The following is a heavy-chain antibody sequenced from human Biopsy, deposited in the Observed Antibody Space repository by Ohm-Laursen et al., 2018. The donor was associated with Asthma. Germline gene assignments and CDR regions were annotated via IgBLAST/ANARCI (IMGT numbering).Heavy chain of an antibody. V-gene: IGHV4-59*08. CDR2: IYYSGST. Sequence: SETLSLTCTVSGGSISSYYWSWIRQPPGKGLEWIGYIYYSGSTNYNPSLKSRVTISVDTSINQVSLKLSSVTAADTAVYYCVRGSSSWHHGPFHYYYGLDVWGQGTTATVSS. D-gene: IGHD6-13*01. J-gene: IGHJ6*02. CDR1: GGSISSYY. CDR3: VRGSSSWHHGPFHYYYGLDV.